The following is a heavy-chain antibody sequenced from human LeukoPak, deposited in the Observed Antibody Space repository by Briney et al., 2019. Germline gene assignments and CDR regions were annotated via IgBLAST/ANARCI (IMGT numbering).Heavy chain of an antibody. V-gene: IGHV3-7*01. Sequence: GGSLRLSCAASGFIFTNYWMTWVRQAPGKGLEWVANIKQAGNEKYYVDSVKGRFTISRDNARNSLFLQMNSLRAEDTAVYYCARMWFPDAFDIWGQGTMVTVSS. CDR1: GFIFTNYW. J-gene: IGHJ3*02. CDR3: ARMWFPDAFDI. D-gene: IGHD2-21*01. CDR2: IKQAGNEK.